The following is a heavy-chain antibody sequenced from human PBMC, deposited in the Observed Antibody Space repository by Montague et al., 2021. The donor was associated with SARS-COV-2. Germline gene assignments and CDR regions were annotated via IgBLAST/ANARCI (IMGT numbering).Heavy chain of an antibody. D-gene: IGHD3-10*01. CDR1: VGSRSSDN. CDR2: SYTSGTT. V-gene: IGHV4-4*07. J-gene: IGHJ6*02. Sequence: SETLSLTCTVAVGSRSSDNWGRIRQPAGKGLECNWRSYTSGTTNYNPSLKSRVTMSVDTSKNQFSLKLSSVTAADTAVYYCAGGSGIINFYNSGMDVWGQGTTVTVSS. CDR3: AGGSGIINFYNSGMDV.